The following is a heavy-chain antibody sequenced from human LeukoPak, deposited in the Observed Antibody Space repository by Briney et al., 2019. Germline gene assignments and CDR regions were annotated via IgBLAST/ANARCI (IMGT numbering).Heavy chain of an antibody. V-gene: IGHV4-34*01. CDR2: INHSGST. CDR1: GGSFSGYY. Sequence: PSETLSLTCAVYGGSFSGYYWSWIRQPPGKGLEWIGEINHSGSTNYNPSLKSRVTISVDTSKNQFSLKLSSVTTADTAVYYCARRLTGYYNGARYYFDYWGQGTLVTVSS. D-gene: IGHD3-9*01. J-gene: IGHJ4*02. CDR3: ARRLTGYYNGARYYFDY.